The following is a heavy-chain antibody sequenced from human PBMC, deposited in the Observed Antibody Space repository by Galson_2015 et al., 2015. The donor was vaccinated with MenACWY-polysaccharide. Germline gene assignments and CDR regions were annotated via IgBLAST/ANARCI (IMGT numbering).Heavy chain of an antibody. Sequence: SAKVSCKASGYSFTSYAIHWSRQAPGQRLEWMGWINAGNGRTKYSQNFQGRVTITRNTSANTTYMELITLTSEDAAVYYCARDTPGYCTGGNCEDFDYWGQGILVTVSS. CDR1: GYSFTSYA. CDR3: ARDTPGYCTGGNCEDFDY. J-gene: IGHJ4*02. CDR2: INAGNGRT. D-gene: IGHD2-15*01. V-gene: IGHV1-3*01.